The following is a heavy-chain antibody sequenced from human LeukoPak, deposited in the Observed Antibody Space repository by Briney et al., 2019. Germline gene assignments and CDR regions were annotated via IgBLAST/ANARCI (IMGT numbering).Heavy chain of an antibody. CDR2: IDSDGSST. CDR1: GLTFSSYW. J-gene: IGHJ4*02. Sequence: PGGSLRLSCTASGLTFSSYWRHWVRQVPGKEPVWVSRIDSDGSSTISADSVKGRFTIARDNAKNTLYLQMNSLRAEDTAVYYCVRGYVGIDYWGQGTLVTVSS. D-gene: IGHD5-12*01. V-gene: IGHV3-74*01. CDR3: VRGYVGIDY.